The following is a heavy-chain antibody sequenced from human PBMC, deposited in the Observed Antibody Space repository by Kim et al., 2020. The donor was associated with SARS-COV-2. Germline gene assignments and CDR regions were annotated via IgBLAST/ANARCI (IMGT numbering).Heavy chain of an antibody. J-gene: IGHJ4*02. V-gene: IGHV4-59*01. CDR3: ARLPDFTGWPFDA. D-gene: IGHD6-19*01. Sequence: SETLSLTCSVSVDSINSDYWTWIRQPPGQGLEWIAYIRYSCKTPYNPSLRNRAAISIDPSKSHFFLQLTSVTAADTAVYFCARLPDFTGWPFDAWGQGVLVTVSS. CDR1: VDSINSDY. CDR2: IRYSCKT.